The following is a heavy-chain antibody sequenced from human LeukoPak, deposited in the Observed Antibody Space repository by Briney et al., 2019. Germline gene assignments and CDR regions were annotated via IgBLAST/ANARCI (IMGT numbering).Heavy chain of an antibody. CDR2: INWNGGST. V-gene: IGHV3-20*04. CDR3: ARDSDCSSTSCQGAFDI. J-gene: IGHJ3*02. Sequence: GSLRLSCAASGFTFDDYGMSWVRQAPGKGLEWVSGINWNGGSTGYADSVKGRFTISRDNAKNSLYLQMNSLRAEDTALYYCARDSDCSSTSCQGAFDIWGQGTMVTVSP. D-gene: IGHD2-2*01. CDR1: GFTFDDYG.